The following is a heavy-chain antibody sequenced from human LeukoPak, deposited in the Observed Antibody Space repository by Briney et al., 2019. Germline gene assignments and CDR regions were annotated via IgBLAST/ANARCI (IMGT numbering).Heavy chain of an antibody. V-gene: IGHV3-30*02. CDR2: IRYDGSNK. J-gene: IGHJ4*02. CDR1: GFTFSSYG. D-gene: IGHD1-1*01. Sequence: PGGSLRLSCAASGFTFSSYGMHWVRQAPGKGLEWVAFIRYDGSNKYYADSVKGRFTISRDNSKNTLYLQMNSLRAEDTAVYYCAKDRARYEEYFDYWGQGTLVTVSS. CDR3: AKDRARYEEYFDY.